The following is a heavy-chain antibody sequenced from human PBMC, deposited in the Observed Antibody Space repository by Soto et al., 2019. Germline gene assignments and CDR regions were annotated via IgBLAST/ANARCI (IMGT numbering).Heavy chain of an antibody. CDR3: ARAFDILTRYYFDY. J-gene: IGHJ4*02. V-gene: IGHV4-30-4*08. CDR1: SFGEFA. CDR2: IYYSGST. D-gene: IGHD3-9*01. Sequence: SFGEFAMTWFRQPPGKGLEWIGYIYYSGSTYYNPSLKSRVTISVDTSKNQFSLKLSSVTAADTAVYYCARAFDILTRYYFDYWGQGTLVTVSS.